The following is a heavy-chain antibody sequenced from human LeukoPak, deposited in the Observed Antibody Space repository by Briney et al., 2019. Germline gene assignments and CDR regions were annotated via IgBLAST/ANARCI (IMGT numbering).Heavy chain of an antibody. J-gene: IGHJ4*02. CDR3: ARGGGLQRRYFEY. CDR1: GFSVSNYA. Sequence: GGSLRLSCAASGFSVSNYALSWDRQAPGKGLEWVSSFTAGGSSTYNTDSVEGRFTISRDISKNTLYMQMNSLRAEDTAIYYCARGGGLQRRYFEYWGQGTLLTVSS. D-gene: IGHD2-15*01. V-gene: IGHV3-23*01. CDR2: FTAGGSST.